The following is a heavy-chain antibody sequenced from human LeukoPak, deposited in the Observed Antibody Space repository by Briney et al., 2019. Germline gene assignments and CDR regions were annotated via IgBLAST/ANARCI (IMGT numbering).Heavy chain of an antibody. D-gene: IGHD6-19*01. V-gene: IGHV3-7*01. CDR3: VRSKVVAEAGKSWFDP. J-gene: IGHJ5*01. CDR2: LSQDGSQK. CDR1: GFSFNKYW. Sequence: GRSLRLSCAASGFSFNKYWMNWVRRAPGKGLEWVTTLSQDGSQKYLADFVKSRFTISRDNGRNSLYLQMSSLRGDDTAIYYCVRSKVVAEAGKSWFDPWGQGTRVTVTS.